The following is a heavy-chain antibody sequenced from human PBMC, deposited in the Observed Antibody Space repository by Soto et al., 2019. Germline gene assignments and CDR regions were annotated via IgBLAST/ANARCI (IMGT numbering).Heavy chain of an antibody. V-gene: IGHV1-18*01. CDR1: GYTFTSYG. CDR2: ISNYNGDT. J-gene: IGHJ4*02. D-gene: IGHD1-20*01. Sequence: QVQLVQSGTEVKKPGASVKVSCKASGYTFTSYGISWVRQAPGQGLEWMGWISNYNGDTKSAQKFQGRVTMTTDTSTRTAYMELRSLTSDDTAVYYCARTSAFPLDCSVYNCYFVYWGQGTLVTVSS. CDR3: ARTSAFPLDCSVYNCYFVY.